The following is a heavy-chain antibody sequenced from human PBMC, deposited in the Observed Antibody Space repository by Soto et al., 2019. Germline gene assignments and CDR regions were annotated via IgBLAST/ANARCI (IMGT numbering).Heavy chain of an antibody. CDR1: GGSISSSSYY. D-gene: IGHD5-12*01. J-gene: IGHJ6*03. Sequence: ASETLSLTCTVSGGSISSSSYYWGWIRQPPGKGLEWIGSIYYSGSTYYNPSLKSRVTISVDTSKNQFSLKLSSVTAADTAVYYCARGSGGYSGYDKLLGYYYYYYMDVWGKGTTVTVSS. CDR2: IYYSGST. CDR3: ARGSGGYSGYDKLLGYYYYYYMDV. V-gene: IGHV4-39*01.